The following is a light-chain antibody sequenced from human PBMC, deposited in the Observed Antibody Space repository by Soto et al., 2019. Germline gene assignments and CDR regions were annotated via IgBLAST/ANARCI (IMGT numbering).Light chain of an antibody. CDR1: QSVSNN. V-gene: IGKV3-15*01. Sequence: EIVMTQSPATLSVSPGESATLSCRASQSVSNNLTWYQQKPGQPPRLLIYGASTRATGVPGRFSGSGSGTEFTLTISRLQSEDFAVYYCQQYNNWPPWTFGQGTKVEIK. CDR3: QQYNNWPPWT. CDR2: GAS. J-gene: IGKJ1*01.